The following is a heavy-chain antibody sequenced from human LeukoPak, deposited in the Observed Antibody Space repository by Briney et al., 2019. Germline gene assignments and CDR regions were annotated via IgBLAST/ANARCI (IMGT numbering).Heavy chain of an antibody. V-gene: IGHV4-34*01. D-gene: IGHD3-22*01. Sequence: KTSETLSLTCAVYGGSFSGYYWSWIRQPPGKGLEWIGEINHSGSTNYNPSLKSRVTISVYTSKNQFSLKLSSVTAADTAVYYCARLKYYYDSSGYRAEYFQHWGQGTLVTVSS. J-gene: IGHJ1*01. CDR1: GGSFSGYY. CDR3: ARLKYYYDSSGYRAEYFQH. CDR2: INHSGST.